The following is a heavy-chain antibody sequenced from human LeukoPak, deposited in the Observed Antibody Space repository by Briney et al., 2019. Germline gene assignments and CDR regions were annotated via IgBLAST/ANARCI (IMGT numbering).Heavy chain of an antibody. CDR1: GFTFRSYA. Sequence: GGSLRLSCAASGFTFRSYAMSWVRQAPGKGLEWVSAISGSGGSTYYADSVKGRFTISRDNSKNTLYLQMNSLRAEDTAVYYCAKRQANSGYDLALSFDYWGQGTLVTVSS. V-gene: IGHV3-23*01. CDR3: AKRQANSGYDLALSFDY. J-gene: IGHJ4*02. D-gene: IGHD5-12*01. CDR2: ISGSGGST.